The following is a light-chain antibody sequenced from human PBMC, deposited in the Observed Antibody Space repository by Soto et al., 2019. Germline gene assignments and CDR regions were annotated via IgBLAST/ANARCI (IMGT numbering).Light chain of an antibody. CDR3: QQFGGSFS. Sequence: EIVLTQSPGTLSLSPGERATLSCRASQSVSNNYLAWYQQKPGQAPRLLIYGASNRAAGVPNRFRGAGSGTDFTLTISRLEPEDFAVYYCQQFGGSFSFGGGTKVDIK. V-gene: IGKV3-20*01. J-gene: IGKJ4*01. CDR2: GAS. CDR1: QSVSNNY.